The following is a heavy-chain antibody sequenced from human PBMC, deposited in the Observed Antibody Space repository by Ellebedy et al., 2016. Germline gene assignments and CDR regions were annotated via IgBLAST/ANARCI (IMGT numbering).Heavy chain of an antibody. J-gene: IGHJ6*02. D-gene: IGHD6-6*01. CDR1: GGSISSGDSY. CDR2: IYYSGST. CDR3: ARDMEAAARLGGGYYYYGMDV. Sequence: SETLSLTCTVSGGSISSGDSYWSWIRQPPGTGLEWIGYIYYSGSTYDNPSLTSLVTISVDTSKNQLYLKLSSVTAADTALYYCARDMEAAARLGGGYYYYGMDVWGQGTTVTVSS. V-gene: IGHV4-30-4*01.